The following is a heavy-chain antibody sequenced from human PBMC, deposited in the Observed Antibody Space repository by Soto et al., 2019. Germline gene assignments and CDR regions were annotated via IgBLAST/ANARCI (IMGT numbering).Heavy chain of an antibody. CDR3: ARTGGYYYYYMDV. CDR1: GFTFSSYS. J-gene: IGHJ6*03. CDR2: ISSSSSYI. V-gene: IGHV3-21*01. D-gene: IGHD2-15*01. Sequence: EVQLVESGGGLVKPGGSLRLSCAASGFTFSSYSMNWVRQAPGKGLEWVSSISSSSSYIYYADSVKGRFTISRDNAKNSLYLQMNSRRAEDTAVYYCARTGGYYYYYMDVWGKGTAVTVSS.